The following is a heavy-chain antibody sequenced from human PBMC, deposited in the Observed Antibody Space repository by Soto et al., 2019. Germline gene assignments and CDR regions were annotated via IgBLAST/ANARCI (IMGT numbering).Heavy chain of an antibody. CDR3: ARESGDRIVGY. Sequence: EVQLVDSGGGLVQPGGSLRLSCVASGFTFSNYWMSWVRQAPGKGLEWVANIKQDGSEKYYVDSVKGRFTISRDNAKNSLYLQMNILRAEDTAVYYCARESGDRIVGYWGQGTLVTVSS. CDR1: GFTFSNYW. V-gene: IGHV3-7*01. D-gene: IGHD3-22*01. CDR2: IKQDGSEK. J-gene: IGHJ4*02.